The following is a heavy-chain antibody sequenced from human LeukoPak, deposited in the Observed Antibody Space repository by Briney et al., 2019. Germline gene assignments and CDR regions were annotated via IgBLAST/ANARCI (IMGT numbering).Heavy chain of an antibody. V-gene: IGHV3-23*01. J-gene: IGHJ4*02. Sequence: AGGSLRLSCAASGFIFNNFAMSWVRRAPGQGLEWVSSINGTSSETWHADSVKGRFTISRDNSKNTLYLQMNSLRADDTAIYYCAKDYGPDIVGTIGGYWGQGTLVTVSS. D-gene: IGHD5-12*01. CDR2: INGTSSET. CDR1: GFIFNNFA. CDR3: AKDYGPDIVGTIGGY.